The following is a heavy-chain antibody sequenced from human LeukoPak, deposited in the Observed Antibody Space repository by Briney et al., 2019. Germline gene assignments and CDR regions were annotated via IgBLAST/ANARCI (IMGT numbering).Heavy chain of an antibody. CDR1: GFSFNTFA. CDR2: ISDYP. V-gene: IGHV3-23*05. Sequence: GGSLRLSCVASGFSFNTFALTWVRQAPGKGLEWVSTISDYPHYADSVRGRFTISRDNSRKTVFLQMNSLTPEDAASYYCTKDSQGSYDGFWYGTYGMDVWGQGTTVTVSS. J-gene: IGHJ6*02. D-gene: IGHD3-16*01. CDR3: TKDSQGSYDGFWYGTYGMDV.